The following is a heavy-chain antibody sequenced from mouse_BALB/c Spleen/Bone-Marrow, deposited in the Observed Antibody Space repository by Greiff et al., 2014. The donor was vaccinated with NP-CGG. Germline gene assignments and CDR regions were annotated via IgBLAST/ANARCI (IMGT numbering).Heavy chain of an antibody. Sequence: EVQLVESGGGLVQPGGSRKLSCAASGFTFSSFGMHWVRQAPEKGLEWVAYISSGSSTIYYADTVKGRFTISRDNPKNTLFLQMTSLRSEDTAMYYCARGGSSGPGFAYWGQGTLVTVSA. CDR2: ISSGSSTI. CDR3: ARGGSSGPGFAY. V-gene: IGHV5-17*02. J-gene: IGHJ3*01. CDR1: GFTFSSFG. D-gene: IGHD3-1*01.